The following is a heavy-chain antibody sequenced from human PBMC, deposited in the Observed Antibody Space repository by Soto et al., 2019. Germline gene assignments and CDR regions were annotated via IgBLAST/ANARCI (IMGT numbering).Heavy chain of an antibody. CDR3: ESEIDP. V-gene: IGHV3-7*05. J-gene: IGHJ5*02. CDR2: IKPDGSEP. Sequence: EAQLVESGGDLVQPGGSLRLSCAASGFMFSDAWMNWVRQAPGKGLEWVANIKPDGSEPAYVDSVKGRFTISRDNAKKFLYLQMNSLRVDDTAVYYCESEIDPWGQGTQVTVSS. CDR1: GFMFSDAW.